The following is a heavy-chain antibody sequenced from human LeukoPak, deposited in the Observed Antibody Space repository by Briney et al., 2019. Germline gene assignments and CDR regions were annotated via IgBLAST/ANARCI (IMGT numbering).Heavy chain of an antibody. J-gene: IGHJ4*02. Sequence: PGGSLTLSCAASGFTVSSNYMSWVRQAPGKGLEWVSGIYTGGSTYYADSVKGRFTISRDNSKNTQYLQMNSLRAEDTAVYYCARDAPPDYWGQGTLVTVSS. V-gene: IGHV3-53*01. CDR1: GFTVSSNY. CDR2: IYTGGST. CDR3: ARDAPPDY.